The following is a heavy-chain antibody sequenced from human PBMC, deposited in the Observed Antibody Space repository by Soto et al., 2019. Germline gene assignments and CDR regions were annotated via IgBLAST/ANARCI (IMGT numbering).Heavy chain of an antibody. CDR3: ARDSCSGGSCPGPGHYYGMDI. V-gene: IGHV4-4*02. CDR1: GGSISSSNW. J-gene: IGHJ6*02. Sequence: SETLSLTCAVSGGSISSSNWWSWVRQPPGKGLEWIGEIYHSGSTNYNPSLKSRVTISVDKSKNQFSLKLSSVTAADTAVYYGARDSCSGGSCPGPGHYYGMDIWGQGTTVTVSS. D-gene: IGHD2-15*01. CDR2: IYHSGST.